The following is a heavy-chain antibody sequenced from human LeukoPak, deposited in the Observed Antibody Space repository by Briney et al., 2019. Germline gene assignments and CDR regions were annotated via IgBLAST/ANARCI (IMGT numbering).Heavy chain of an antibody. Sequence: GGSLRLSCAASGFTFSSYSMNWVRQAPGKGLEWVSSISSSSYIYYADSVKGRFTISRDNAKNSLYLQMNSLRAEDTAVYYCARDRTGALAGFDYWGQGTLVTVSS. CDR2: ISSSSYI. D-gene: IGHD6-19*01. V-gene: IGHV3-21*01. CDR3: ARDRTGALAGFDY. J-gene: IGHJ4*02. CDR1: GFTFSSYS.